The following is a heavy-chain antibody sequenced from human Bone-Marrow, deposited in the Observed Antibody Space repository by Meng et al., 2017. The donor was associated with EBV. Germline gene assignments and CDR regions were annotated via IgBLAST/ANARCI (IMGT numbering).Heavy chain of an antibody. Sequence: VQLGQAAAEGKKPGSPVKVSCQPSGGPFRNSAASWVRQDPGQGLEWLGGFLPTLGAPNYAQKFHGRVTITADESTSTHYMDLSSLRSDDTAVYYCASESGRGYTPDYWGQGTLVTVSS. V-gene: IGHV1-69*01. CDR1: GGPFRNSA. D-gene: IGHD3-10*01. CDR3: ASESGRGYTPDY. J-gene: IGHJ4*02. CDR2: FLPTLGAP.